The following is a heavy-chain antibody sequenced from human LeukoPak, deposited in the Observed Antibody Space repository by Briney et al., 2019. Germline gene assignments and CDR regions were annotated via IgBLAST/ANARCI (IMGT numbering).Heavy chain of an antibody. Sequence: GESLQISCRASDYIFANYWIAWVRQMPGKGLEWMGIIYPGDSDSDSDTRYSPAFQGQVTISVDRSISTAYLQWSSLKASDTAMYFCARHRIGELLSPYFDYWGQGTLVTVSS. CDR3: ARHRIGELLSPYFDY. D-gene: IGHD3-10*01. CDR2: IYPGDSDSDSDT. J-gene: IGHJ4*02. V-gene: IGHV5-51*01. CDR1: DYIFANYW.